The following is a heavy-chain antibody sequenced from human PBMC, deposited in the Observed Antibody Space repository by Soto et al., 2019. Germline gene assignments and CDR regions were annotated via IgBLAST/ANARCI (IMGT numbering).Heavy chain of an antibody. CDR3: ASNPPPDYGDPEYFQH. Sequence: PGGSLRLSCAASGFTFSSYGMHWVRQAPGKGLEWVAVIWYDGSNKYYADSVKGRFTISRDNSKNTLYLQMNSLRAEDTAVYYCASNPPPDYGDPEYFQHWGQGTLVTVSS. CDR2: IWYDGSNK. D-gene: IGHD4-17*01. V-gene: IGHV3-33*01. J-gene: IGHJ1*01. CDR1: GFTFSSYG.